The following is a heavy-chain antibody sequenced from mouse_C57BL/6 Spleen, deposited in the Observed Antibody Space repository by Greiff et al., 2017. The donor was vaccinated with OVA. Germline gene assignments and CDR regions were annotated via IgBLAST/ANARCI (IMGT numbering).Heavy chain of an antibody. J-gene: IGHJ4*01. V-gene: IGHV5-4*01. D-gene: IGHD2-4*01. CDR2: ISDGGSYT. CDR1: GFTFSSYA. Sequence: EVQLVESGGGLVKPGGSLKLSCAASGFTFSSYAMSWVRQTPEKRLEWVATISDGGSYTYYPDNVKGRITISRDNAKNNLYLQMSHLTSEDTAMYYCARDHDYDGAMDYWGQGTSVTVSS. CDR3: ARDHDYDGAMDY.